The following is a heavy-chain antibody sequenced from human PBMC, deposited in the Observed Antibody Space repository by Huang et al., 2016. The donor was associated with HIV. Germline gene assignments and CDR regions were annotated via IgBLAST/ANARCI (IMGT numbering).Heavy chain of an antibody. J-gene: IGHJ4*02. CDR2: VYQGGST. Sequence: QLQLQESGPGQVKPSETLSLTCTVSGDFISSTNYYWGWIRQSPGKGLEWVGSVYQGGSTNYNPSRKSRVTLAVDTSRNQFSLRLNSVTAADTAVYYCASQHIGAAATWFWGRGTQVAVSS. CDR3: ASQHIGAAATWF. CDR1: GDFISSTNYY. D-gene: IGHD6-13*01. V-gene: IGHV4-39*01.